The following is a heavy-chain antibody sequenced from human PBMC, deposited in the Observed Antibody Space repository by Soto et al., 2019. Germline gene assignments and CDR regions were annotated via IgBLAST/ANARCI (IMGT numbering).Heavy chain of an antibody. J-gene: IGHJ5*02. CDR1: GGSFSGYY. D-gene: IGHD3-10*01. CDR3: ARAWAARGAWFDP. V-gene: IGHV4-34*01. Sequence: QVQLQQWGAGLLKPSETLSLTCAVYGGSFSGYYWSWIRQPPGKGLEWIGEINHSGSTNYNPSLKSRVTISVDTSKNQFSLKLSSVTAADTAVYYCARAWAARGAWFDPWGQGTLVTVSS. CDR2: INHSGST.